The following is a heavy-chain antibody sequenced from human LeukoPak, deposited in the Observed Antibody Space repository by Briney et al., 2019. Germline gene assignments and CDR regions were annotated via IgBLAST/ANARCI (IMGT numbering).Heavy chain of an antibody. Sequence: GGSLRLSCAASGFTFSSYSMNWVRQAPGKGLEWVSYISSSSSTIYYADSVRGRFTISRDNAKNSLYLQMNSLRAEDTAVYYCAGLGITMIGGVWGKGTTVTISS. J-gene: IGHJ6*04. CDR1: GFTFSSYS. D-gene: IGHD3-10*02. CDR2: ISSSSSTI. CDR3: AGLGITMIGGV. V-gene: IGHV3-48*01.